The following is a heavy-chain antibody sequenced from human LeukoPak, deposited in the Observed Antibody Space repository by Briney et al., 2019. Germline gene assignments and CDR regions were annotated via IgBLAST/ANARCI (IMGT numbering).Heavy chain of an antibody. D-gene: IGHD6-25*01. V-gene: IGHV4-39*07. CDR2: IYYSGST. Sequence: GSLRLSCAASGFTFSSYWMSWIRQPPGKGLEWIANIYYSGSTYYNPSLKSRVTISVDTSKNQFSLKLSSVTAADTAVYYCATAPQRNWFDPWGQGTLVTVSS. J-gene: IGHJ5*02. CDR3: ATAPQRNWFDP. CDR1: GFTFSSYW.